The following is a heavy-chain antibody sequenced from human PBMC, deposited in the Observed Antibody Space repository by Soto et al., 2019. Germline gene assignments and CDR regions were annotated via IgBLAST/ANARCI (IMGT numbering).Heavy chain of an antibody. CDR3: ARQGDHGWYFDL. J-gene: IGHJ2*01. Sequence: PSETLSLTCTVSGGSISSSSYYWGGTRQPPGKGLEWIGSIYYSGSTYYNPSLKSRVTISVDKSKNQFSLKLRSVTAADTAVCYCARQGDHGWYFDLWGRGTLVTVSS. CDR1: GGSISSSSYY. CDR2: IYYSGST. V-gene: IGHV4-39*01.